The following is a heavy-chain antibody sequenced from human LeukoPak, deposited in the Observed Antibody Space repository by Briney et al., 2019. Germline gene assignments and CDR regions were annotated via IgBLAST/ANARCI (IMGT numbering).Heavy chain of an antibody. CDR1: GGSFSGYY. CDR3: ARHGLIAARHAFDI. J-gene: IGHJ3*02. D-gene: IGHD6-13*01. CDR2: INHSGST. Sequence: SETLSLTCAVYGGSFSGYYWSWIRQPPGKGLEWIGEINHSGSTNYNPSLKSRVTISVDTSKNQFSLKLGSVTAADTAVFYCARHGLIAARHAFDIWGQGAMVTVSS. V-gene: IGHV4-34*01.